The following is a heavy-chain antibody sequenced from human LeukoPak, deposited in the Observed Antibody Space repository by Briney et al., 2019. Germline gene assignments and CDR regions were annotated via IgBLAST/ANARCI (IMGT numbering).Heavy chain of an antibody. CDR1: GYTFTGYY. Sequence: ASVKVSCKASGYTFTGYYMHWVRQATGQGLEWMGWMNPNSGNTGYAQKFQGRVTMTRNTSISTAYMELSSLRSEDTAVYYCARNLRKRYCSSTSCRTYNWFDPWGQGTLVTVSS. CDR2: MNPNSGNT. D-gene: IGHD2-2*01. J-gene: IGHJ5*02. V-gene: IGHV1-8*02. CDR3: ARNLRKRYCSSTSCRTYNWFDP.